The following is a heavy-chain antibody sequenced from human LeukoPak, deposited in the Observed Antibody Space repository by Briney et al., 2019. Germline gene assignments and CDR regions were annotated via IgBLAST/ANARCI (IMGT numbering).Heavy chain of an antibody. CDR1: GGSISSSSYY. CDR2: IYYSGST. CDR3: AREITSSAYYFDY. D-gene: IGHD2-2*01. J-gene: IGHJ4*02. V-gene: IGHV4-39*07. Sequence: SETLSLTCTVSGGSISSSSYYWGWIRQPPGKGLEWIGSIYYSGSTYYNPSLKSRVTTSVDTSKNQFSLKLSSVTAADTAVYYCAREITSSAYYFDYWGQGTLVTVS.